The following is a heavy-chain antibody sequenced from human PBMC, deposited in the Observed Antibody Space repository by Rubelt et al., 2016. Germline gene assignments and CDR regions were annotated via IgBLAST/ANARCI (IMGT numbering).Heavy chain of an antibody. CDR2: IYYSGST. J-gene: IGHJ5*02. CDR1: GGSISISSYY. V-gene: IGHV4-39*07. D-gene: IGHD2/OR15-2a*01. CDR3: ARDPQNWCDP. Sequence: QLQLQESGPGLVKPSETLSLTCTVSGGSISISSYYWGWIRQPPGKGLEWIGSIYYSGSTYYNPSLKSRVTISVDTSKNQFSCKWRSLTAADTAMYFWARDPQNWCDPWGQGTPVTVSS.